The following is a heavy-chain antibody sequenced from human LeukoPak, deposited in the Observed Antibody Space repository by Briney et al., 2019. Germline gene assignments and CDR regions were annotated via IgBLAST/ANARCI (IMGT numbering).Heavy chain of an antibody. CDR2: INPNSGGT. D-gene: IGHD2-21*01. J-gene: IGHJ6*03. CDR1: GYTLTELS. Sequence: ASVKVSCKVSGYTLTELSMHWVRQAPGQGLEWMGWINPNSGGTNYAQKFQGRVTMTRDTSISTAYMELSRLRSDDTAVYYCARVPIVRTAQYYMDVWGKGTTVTVSS. V-gene: IGHV1-2*02. CDR3: ARVPIVRTAQYYMDV.